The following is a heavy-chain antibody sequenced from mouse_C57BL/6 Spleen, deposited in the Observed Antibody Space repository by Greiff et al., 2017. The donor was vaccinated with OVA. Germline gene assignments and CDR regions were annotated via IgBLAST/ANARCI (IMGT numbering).Heavy chain of an antibody. D-gene: IGHD4-1*01. Sequence: VQLQQSGPGLVAPSQCLSITCTVSGFSLTSYAISWVRQPPGQGLEWLGVIWTGGGTNYNSALKSRLSISKDNSKSQVFLKMNSLQTDDTSRYYGARNWRGLGPDYYAMDYWGQGTSVTVSS. V-gene: IGHV2-9-1*01. J-gene: IGHJ4*01. CDR3: ARNWRGLGPDYYAMDY. CDR1: GFSLTSYA. CDR2: IWTGGGT.